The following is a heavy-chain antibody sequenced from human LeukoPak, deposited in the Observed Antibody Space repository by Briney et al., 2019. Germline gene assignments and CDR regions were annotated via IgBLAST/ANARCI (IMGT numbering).Heavy chain of an antibody. J-gene: IGHJ5*02. D-gene: IGHD6-13*01. CDR3: ATGRYSSSFNWFDP. V-gene: IGHV4-4*02. CDR2: IYHSGST. CDR1: GGSISSSNW. Sequence: SETLSLTCAVTGGSISSSNWWSWVRQPPGKGLEWIGEIYHSGSTNYNPSLKSRVTISVDKSKNQFSLKLSSVTAADTAVYYCATGRYSSSFNWFDPWGQGTLVTVSS.